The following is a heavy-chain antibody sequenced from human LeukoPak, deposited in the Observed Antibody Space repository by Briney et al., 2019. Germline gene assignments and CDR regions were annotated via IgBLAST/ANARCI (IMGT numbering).Heavy chain of an antibody. CDR2: ISDDGSKK. CDR1: GFTFSSCA. D-gene: IGHD2-15*01. CDR3: AREKCSGGTCYSTVDY. Sequence: GGSLRLSCAASGFTFSSCAMYWVRPAPGKGLAWVALISDDGSKKYYVDSAGRFTISRDNSKNTVYLQMNSLRVEDTAIYYCAREKCSGGTCYSTVDYWGQGTLVTVSS. J-gene: IGHJ4*02. V-gene: IGHV3-30-3*01.